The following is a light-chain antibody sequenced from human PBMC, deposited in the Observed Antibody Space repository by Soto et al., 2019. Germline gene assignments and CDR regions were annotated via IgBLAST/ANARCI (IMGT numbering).Light chain of an antibody. Sequence: DIQMTQSPSSVSASVGDRFTISCRASQDICNFLAWYQQTPGKAPRLLIHGASSLSREIPSRFSGGGTGTHFTHTIRGLQPEDLATYFCLQTSTYPRTFGPGTKVDV. CDR1: QDICNF. J-gene: IGKJ3*01. CDR3: LQTSTYPRT. CDR2: GAS. V-gene: IGKV1-12*01.